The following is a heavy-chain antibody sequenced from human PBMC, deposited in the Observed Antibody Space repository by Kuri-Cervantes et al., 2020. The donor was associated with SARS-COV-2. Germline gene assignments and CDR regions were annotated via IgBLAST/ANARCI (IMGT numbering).Heavy chain of an antibody. D-gene: IGHD3/OR15-3a*01. CDR2: INPIFGTA. J-gene: IGHJ4*02. Sequence: SVKVSCKASGCTFSSYAMNWVRQAPGQGLEWMGVINPIFGTASYAQKFQGRVTITADASTSTAYMELSSLRSEDTAVYYCAYAEQYDSWSGTAFDYWGQGTLVTVSS. CDR3: AYAEQYDSWSGTAFDY. CDR1: GCTFSSYA. V-gene: IGHV1-69*13.